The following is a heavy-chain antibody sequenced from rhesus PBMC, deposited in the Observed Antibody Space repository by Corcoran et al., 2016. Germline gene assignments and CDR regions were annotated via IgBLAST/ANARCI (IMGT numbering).Heavy chain of an antibody. V-gene: IGHV3-54*02. CDR3: TRFDV. Sequence: EVQLVESGGGLVQPGGSLRLSCAASGFTFSIYGIPWVRQAPGKGLEGGAVISSEGSNKYFADSVKDRFTIARDNSNNILYLQMNNLKLEDTAVYYCTRFDVWGPGVLVTVSS. J-gene: IGHJ5-1*01. CDR2: ISSEGSNK. CDR1: GFTFSIYG.